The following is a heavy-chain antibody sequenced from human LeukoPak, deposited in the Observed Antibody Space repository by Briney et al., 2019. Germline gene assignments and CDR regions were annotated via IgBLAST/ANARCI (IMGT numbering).Heavy chain of an antibody. CDR2: IIPIFGTA. Sequence: ASVKVSCKASGYTFTSYDINWVRQATGQGLEWMGGIIPIFGTANYAQKFQGRVTITADESTSTAYMELSSLRSEDTAVYYCARGALDYSNYHEQTFDYWGQGTLVTVSS. D-gene: IGHD4-11*01. CDR3: ARGALDYSNYHEQTFDY. CDR1: GYTFTSYD. J-gene: IGHJ4*02. V-gene: IGHV1-69*13.